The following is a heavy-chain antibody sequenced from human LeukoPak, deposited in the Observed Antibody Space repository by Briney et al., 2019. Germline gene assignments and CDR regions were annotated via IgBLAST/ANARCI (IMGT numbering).Heavy chain of an antibody. V-gene: IGHV3-20*04. J-gene: IGHJ4*02. CDR2: INWNGGST. D-gene: IGHD3-22*01. CDR1: GFTFDDYG. CDR3: ARVSSGYYFLGSGRYFDY. Sequence: GGSLRLSCAASGFTFDDYGMSWVRQAPGKGLEWVSGINWNGGSTGYADSVKGRFTISRDNAKNFLYLQMNSLRAEDTALYYCARVSSGYYFLGSGRYFDYWGQGTLVTVSS.